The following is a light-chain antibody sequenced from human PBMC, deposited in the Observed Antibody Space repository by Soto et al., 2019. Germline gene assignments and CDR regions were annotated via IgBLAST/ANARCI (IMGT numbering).Light chain of an antibody. CDR1: RSVSSY. Sequence: EIVLTQSPATLSLSPGERATLSCRASRSVSSYLAWYQQKPGQAPRLLIYDASNRATGIPARFSGSGSGTDFTLTISSLEPEDFAVYYCQQRSNWQFTFGGGTKVEIK. J-gene: IGKJ4*01. CDR2: DAS. V-gene: IGKV3-11*01. CDR3: QQRSNWQFT.